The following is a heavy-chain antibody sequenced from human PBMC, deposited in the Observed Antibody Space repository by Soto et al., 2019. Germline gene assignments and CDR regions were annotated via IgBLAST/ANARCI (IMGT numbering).Heavy chain of an antibody. CDR3: ASLFCGGDCYSSRDGLDV. CDR1: GFTFTSFA. Sequence: ESGGGVVQPGRSLRLSCTASGFTFTSFALHWVRQAPGKGLEWVAIISFDGGNKYYADSVKGRFTISRDNSKNTLYLQLNSLRSEDTAVYYCASLFCGGDCYSSRDGLDVWGQGTTVTVS. CDR2: ISFDGGNK. V-gene: IGHV3-30-3*01. J-gene: IGHJ6*02. D-gene: IGHD2-21*02.